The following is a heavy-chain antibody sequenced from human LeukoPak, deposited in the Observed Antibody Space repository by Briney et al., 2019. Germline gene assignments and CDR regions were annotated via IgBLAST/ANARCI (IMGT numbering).Heavy chain of an antibody. V-gene: IGHV1-8*01. Sequence: ASVKVSCKASGYRFTSYDINWVRQATGQGLEWMGWMNPNSGNTGYAQKFQGRVTMTRNTAISTAYMELSSLRSEDTAVYYCVTSVCCYDSSGHYPFDYWGQGTLVTVSS. CDR1: GYRFTSYD. D-gene: IGHD3-22*01. J-gene: IGHJ4*02. CDR3: VTSVCCYDSSGHYPFDY. CDR2: MNPNSGNT.